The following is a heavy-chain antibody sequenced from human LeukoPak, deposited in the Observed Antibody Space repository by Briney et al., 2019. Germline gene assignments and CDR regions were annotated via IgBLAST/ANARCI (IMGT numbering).Heavy chain of an antibody. J-gene: IGHJ4*02. CDR3: ARSSPYYYDSSGYYYPLSY. CDR1: GYTFTSYY. D-gene: IGHD3-22*01. V-gene: IGHV1-46*01. Sequence: ASVKVSCKASGYTFTSYYMHWVRQAPGQGLEWMGIINPSGGSTSYARKFQGRVTMTRDTSTSTVYMELSSLRSEDTAVYYCARSSPYYYDSSGYYYPLSYWGQGTLVTVSS. CDR2: INPSGGST.